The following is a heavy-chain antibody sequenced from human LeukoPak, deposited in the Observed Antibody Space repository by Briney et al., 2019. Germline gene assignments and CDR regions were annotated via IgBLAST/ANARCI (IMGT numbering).Heavy chain of an antibody. CDR1: GFSFNSYA. Sequence: GGALRLSCVASGFSFNSYAMTWVRQAPGKGLEWVSGISGSGDSTDYSDSVKGRFTISRDNSKNTLYLQMNSLRAEDTAVYYCAKDTGNIVATRGFDYWGQGTLVTVSS. CDR3: AKDTGNIVATRGFDY. V-gene: IGHV3-23*01. CDR2: ISGSGDST. J-gene: IGHJ4*02. D-gene: IGHD5-12*01.